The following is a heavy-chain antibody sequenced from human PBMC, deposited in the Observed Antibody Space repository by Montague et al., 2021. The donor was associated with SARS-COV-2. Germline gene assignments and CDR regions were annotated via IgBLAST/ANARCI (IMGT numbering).Heavy chain of an antibody. CDR1: GASVSSGGYY. CDR2: IYYSGST. J-gene: IGHJ4*02. D-gene: IGHD6-13*01. V-gene: IGHV4-61*08. CDR3: ARVSLAAAATRSDY. Sequence: ETPSLTCTVSGASVSSGGYYWSWIRQPPGKGLEWIGYIYYSGSTNYNPSLESRVTISLDTSKNQFSLKLTSVTAADTAVYYCARVSLAAAATRSDYWGQGTLVTVSS.